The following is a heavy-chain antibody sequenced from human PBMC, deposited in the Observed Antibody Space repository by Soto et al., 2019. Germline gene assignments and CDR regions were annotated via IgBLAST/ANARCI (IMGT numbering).Heavy chain of an antibody. V-gene: IGHV4-30-4*01. D-gene: IGHD5-18*01. Sequence: PSETLSLTCSVSGGTITRGDHFWSWVRQSPGKGLEWLGYIYYSGSTYYNPSLKCRVMMTIDTSKHQFSLNLSSVTAADTAVFYCGRGQTAIDVWGQGTTVTVSS. CDR2: IYYSGST. CDR1: GGTITRGDHF. CDR3: GRGQTAIDV. J-gene: IGHJ6*02.